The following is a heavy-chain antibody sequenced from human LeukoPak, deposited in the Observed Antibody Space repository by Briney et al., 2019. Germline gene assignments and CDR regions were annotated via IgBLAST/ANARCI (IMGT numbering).Heavy chain of an antibody. Sequence: GASVTVSCKASGYTFTSYYMHWVRQPPGQGVEWMGIINPSGGSASYAQKFQGRVTMTRDKSTSTVYMELSSLRSEDTAVYYCARDTYPLPGVVADLSPRYFDLWGRGTLVTVSS. D-gene: IGHD2-15*01. CDR2: INPSGGSA. CDR1: GYTFTSYY. J-gene: IGHJ2*01. V-gene: IGHV1-46*01. CDR3: ARDTYPLPGVVADLSPRYFDL.